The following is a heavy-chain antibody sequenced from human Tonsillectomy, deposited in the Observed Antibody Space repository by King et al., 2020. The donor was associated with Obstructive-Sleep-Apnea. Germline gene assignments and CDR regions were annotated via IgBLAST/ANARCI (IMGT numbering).Heavy chain of an antibody. CDR1: GCSIGSYY. D-gene: IGHD4-17*01. V-gene: IGHV4-59*01. CDR3: ASSPTYGSYFNY. J-gene: IGHJ4*02. CDR2: IYYSGST. Sequence: QLQESGPGLVKPSETRSLTGTVSGCSIGSYYWSWIRHPPGKGLECIGYIYYSGSTNYNPSLKSRVTISVDTSKNQFSLKLSSVTAADTAVDYCASSPTYGSYFNYWGQGTLVTVSS.